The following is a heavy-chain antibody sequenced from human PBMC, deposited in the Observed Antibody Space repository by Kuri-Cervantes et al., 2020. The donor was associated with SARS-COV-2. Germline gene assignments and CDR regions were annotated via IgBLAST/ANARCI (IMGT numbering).Heavy chain of an antibody. V-gene: IGHV1/OR15-3*02. J-gene: IGHJ3*02. CDR3: ARGAHCGGDCSSAFDI. Sequence: GESLKISCKASGYSFTDYYIHWVRQAPGQRPEWMGWINAGNGNTKYSQKFQGRVTITRDTSASTAYMELSSLRSEDTAVYYCARGAHCGGDCSSAFDIWGQGTMVTVSS. CDR1: GYSFTDYY. D-gene: IGHD2-21*01. CDR2: INAGNGNT.